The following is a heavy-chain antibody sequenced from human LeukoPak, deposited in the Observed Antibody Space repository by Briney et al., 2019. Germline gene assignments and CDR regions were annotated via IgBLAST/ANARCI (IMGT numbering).Heavy chain of an antibody. J-gene: IGHJ4*02. V-gene: IGHV3-64*01. D-gene: IGHD6-13*01. CDR3: ARGAQLTDY. Sequence: GGSLRLSCAASGFTFYTYGMHWVRQAPGKGLEYVSGIGPDGGTTYYANSVKGGFTISRDNSKSMVYLQMGSLTADDMAVYYCARGAQLTDYWGQGTLVTVSS. CDR2: IGPDGGTT. CDR1: GFTFYTYG.